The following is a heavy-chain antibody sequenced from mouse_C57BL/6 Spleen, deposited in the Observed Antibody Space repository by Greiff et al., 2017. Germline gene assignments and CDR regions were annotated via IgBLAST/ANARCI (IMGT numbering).Heavy chain of an antibody. CDR2: INPNNGDT. D-gene: IGHD1-1*01. V-gene: IGHV1-26*01. CDR1: GYTFTDYY. J-gene: IGHJ3*01. Sequence: VQLQQSGPELVKPGASVKISCKASGYTFTDYYMNWVKQSHGKSLEWIGDINPNNGDTSYNQKFKGKAKLTAVTSASTAYMELSSLTNEDSAVYYCTPYYYGSSQFAYWGQGTLVTVSA. CDR3: TPYYYGSSQFAY.